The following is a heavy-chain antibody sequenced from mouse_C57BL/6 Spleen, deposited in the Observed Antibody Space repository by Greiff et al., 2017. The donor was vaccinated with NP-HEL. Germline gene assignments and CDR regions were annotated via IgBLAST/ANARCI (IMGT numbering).Heavy chain of an antibody. CDR1: GYSFTGYY. J-gene: IGHJ2*01. CDR3: ARCDLLDY. V-gene: IGHV1-42*01. Sequence: VQLKQSGPELVKPGASVKISCKASGYSFTGYYMNWVKQSPEKSLEWIGEINPSTGGTTYNQKFKAKATLTVDKSSSTAYMQLKSLTSEDSAVYYCARCDLLDYWGQGTTLTVSS. CDR2: INPSTGGT.